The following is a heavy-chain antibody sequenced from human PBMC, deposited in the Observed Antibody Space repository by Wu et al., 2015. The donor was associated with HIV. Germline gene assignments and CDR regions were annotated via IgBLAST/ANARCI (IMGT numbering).Heavy chain of an antibody. J-gene: IGHJ4*02. V-gene: IGHV1-18*01. CDR3: ARDNSITMVRGVIGALDY. CDR1: GYTFTSYG. Sequence: QVQLVQSGAEVKKPGASVKVSCKASGYTFTSYGISWVRQAPGQGLEWMGWISAYNGNTNYAQKLQGRVTMTTDTSTSTAYMELRSLRSDDTAVYYCARDNSITMVRGVIGALDYWGQGTLVTVSS. D-gene: IGHD3-10*01. CDR2: ISAYNGNT.